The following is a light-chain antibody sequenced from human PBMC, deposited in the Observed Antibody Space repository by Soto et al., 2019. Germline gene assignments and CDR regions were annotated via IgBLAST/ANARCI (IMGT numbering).Light chain of an antibody. V-gene: IGLV2-14*01. CDR1: SSDVGGYNY. J-gene: IGLJ1*01. CDR2: EVT. Sequence: QSALTQPASVSWSPGQSITISCTGTSSDVGGYNYVSWYQLHPGKAPKLILYEVTNRPSGVSDRFSGSKSGNTASLTISGLQAEDEADYYCSSYTSSTAYVFGTGTKVTVL. CDR3: SSYTSSTAYV.